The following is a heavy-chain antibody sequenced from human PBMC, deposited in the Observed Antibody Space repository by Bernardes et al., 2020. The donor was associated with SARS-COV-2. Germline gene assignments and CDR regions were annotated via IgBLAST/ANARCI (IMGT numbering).Heavy chain of an antibody. CDR2: ISSSSSTI. Sequence: GGSLRLSCAASGFTFSSYSMNWVRQAPGKGLEWVSYISSSSSTIYYADSVKGRFTISRDNAKNSLYLQMNSLRAEDTAVYYCASAEYCSSTSCYFGAFDIWGQGTMVTVSS. CDR1: GFTFSSYS. J-gene: IGHJ3*02. D-gene: IGHD2-2*01. V-gene: IGHV3-48*04. CDR3: ASAEYCSSTSCYFGAFDI.